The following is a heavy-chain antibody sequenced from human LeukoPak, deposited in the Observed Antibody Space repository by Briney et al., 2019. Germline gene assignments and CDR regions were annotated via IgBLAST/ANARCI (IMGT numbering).Heavy chain of an antibody. CDR1: GFTFRRNA. D-gene: IGHD2-2*02. J-gene: IGHJ5*02. CDR2: ISGGGGIT. CDR3: AKDPIVVVPAAIENWFDP. Sequence: GGSLRLSCAASGFTFRRNAMSWVRQAPGKGLEWVSGISGGGGITYYADSVKGRFTISRDNSKNTLQLQMNSLRAEDTAVYYCAKDPIVVVPAAIENWFDPWGQGTLVTVSS. V-gene: IGHV3-23*01.